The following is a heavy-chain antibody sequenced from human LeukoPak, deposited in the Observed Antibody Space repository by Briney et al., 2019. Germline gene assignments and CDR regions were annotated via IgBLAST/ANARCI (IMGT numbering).Heavy chain of an antibody. CDR2: IYYSGST. D-gene: IGHD3-22*01. CDR3: ARNKDDSSGYYYLGGAFDI. J-gene: IGHJ3*02. CDR1: AGSVTSNSYY. Sequence: SKTLSPTCTVSAGSVTSNSYYWGWIRQSPGKGLELIVRIYYSGSTYYNSSLQRRVTISVDTSKYQFSLRLSAVTAADTAVYYCARNKDDSSGYYYLGGAFDIWGQGTMVTVSS. V-gene: IGHV4-39*07.